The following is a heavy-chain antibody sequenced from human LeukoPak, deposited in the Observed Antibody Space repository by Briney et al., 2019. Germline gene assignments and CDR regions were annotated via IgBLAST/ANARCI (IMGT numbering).Heavy chain of an antibody. Sequence: SVKVSCKASGGTFSSYAISWVRQAPGQGLEWKGGIIPIFGTANYAQKFQGRFTITTDESTSTAYMELSSLRSEDTAVYYCARMLGAYCYDSSGTLFDYWGQGTLVTVSS. CDR1: GGTFSSYA. CDR2: IIPIFGTA. V-gene: IGHV1-69*05. CDR3: ARMLGAYCYDSSGTLFDY. D-gene: IGHD3-22*01. J-gene: IGHJ4*02.